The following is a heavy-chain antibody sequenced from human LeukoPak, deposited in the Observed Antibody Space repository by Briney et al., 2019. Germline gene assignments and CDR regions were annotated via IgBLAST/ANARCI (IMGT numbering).Heavy chain of an antibody. CDR1: GYTFTSYD. Sequence: ASVKVSCKTSGYTFTSYDINWVRQATGQGLEWMGWMNPNSGNTGYVQMFQGRVTMTRNTSISTAYMELSSLSSEDTAVYYCARMGVYFKGGLDVWGQGTTVTASS. D-gene: IGHD3-16*01. CDR2: MNPNSGNT. V-gene: IGHV1-8*01. J-gene: IGHJ6*02. CDR3: ARMGVYFKGGLDV.